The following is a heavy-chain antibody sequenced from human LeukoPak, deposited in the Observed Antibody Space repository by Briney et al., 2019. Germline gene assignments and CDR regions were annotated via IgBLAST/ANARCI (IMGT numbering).Heavy chain of an antibody. D-gene: IGHD6-13*01. Sequence: SVKVSCKASGGTFSSYAISWVRQAPGQGLEWMGGIIPIFGTANYAQKFQGRVTITADKSTSTAYMELSSLRSEDTAVYYCARVPSSSWYKYYFDYWGQGTLVTVSS. CDR2: IIPIFGTA. CDR1: GGTFSSYA. J-gene: IGHJ4*02. CDR3: ARVPSSSWYKYYFDY. V-gene: IGHV1-69*06.